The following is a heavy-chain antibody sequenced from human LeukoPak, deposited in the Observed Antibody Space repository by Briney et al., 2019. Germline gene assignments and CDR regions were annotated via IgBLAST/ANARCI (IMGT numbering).Heavy chain of an antibody. J-gene: IGHJ5*02. CDR3: ATSYYDFWSGYFAWFDP. CDR1: GGSVSSGSYN. Sequence: SETLSLTCTVSGGSVSSGSYNWSWIRQPPGKGLEWIGYIYYSGSTNYNPSLKSRVTISVDTSKNQFSLKLSSVTAADTAVYYCATSYYDFWSGYFAWFDPWGQGTLVTVSS. V-gene: IGHV4-61*01. CDR2: IYYSGST. D-gene: IGHD3-3*01.